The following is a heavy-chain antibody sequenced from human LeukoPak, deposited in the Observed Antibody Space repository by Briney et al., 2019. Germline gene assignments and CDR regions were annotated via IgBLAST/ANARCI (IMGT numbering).Heavy chain of an antibody. V-gene: IGHV3-11*06. CDR2: ISNSGSYT. J-gene: IGHJ4*02. CDR3: AKEGLGSSWYPNYFDY. CDR1: GFTFSDEY. Sequence: PGGSLRLSCAASGFTFSDEYMSWIRQAPGKGLEWVSYISNSGSYTNYADFVKGRFTISRDSSKNTLYLQVNSLRAEDTAVYYCAKEGLGSSWYPNYFDYWGQGTLVTVSS. D-gene: IGHD6-13*01.